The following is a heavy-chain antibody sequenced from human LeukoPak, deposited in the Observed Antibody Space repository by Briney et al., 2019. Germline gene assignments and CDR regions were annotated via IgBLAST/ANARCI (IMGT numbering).Heavy chain of an antibody. CDR3: ARAFQSLGGLSLPDY. CDR1: GYTFTNYA. Sequence: ASVKVSCKASGYTFTNYAMNWVRQAPGQGLEWMGWIHPSTGNPTYAQGFTGRFVFSLDTSVSTTYLQIISLKAEDTAVYYCARAFQSLGGLSLPDYWGQGTLVTVSS. J-gene: IGHJ4*02. CDR2: IHPSTGNP. D-gene: IGHD3-16*02. V-gene: IGHV7-4-1*02.